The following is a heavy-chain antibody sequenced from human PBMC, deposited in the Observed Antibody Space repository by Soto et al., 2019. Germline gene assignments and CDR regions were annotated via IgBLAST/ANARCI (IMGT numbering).Heavy chain of an antibody. CDR3: ARDGCISTSCYWFDP. Sequence: QVQLVESGGGVVQPGRSLRLSCAASGFTFSSYAMHWVRQAPGKGLEWVAVISYDGSNKYYADSVKGRFTSSRDNSKNTLYLQMNSLRAEDTAVYYCARDGCISTSCYWFDPWGQGTLVTVSS. CDR2: ISYDGSNK. CDR1: GFTFSSYA. D-gene: IGHD2-2*01. V-gene: IGHV3-30-3*01. J-gene: IGHJ5*02.